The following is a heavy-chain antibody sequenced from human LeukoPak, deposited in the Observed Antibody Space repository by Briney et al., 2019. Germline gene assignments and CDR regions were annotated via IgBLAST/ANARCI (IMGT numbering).Heavy chain of an antibody. CDR2: ISSSSSTI. D-gene: IGHD2-15*01. CDR3: ARAGYCSGGSCYVGLVYYYYMDV. V-gene: IGHV3-48*01. J-gene: IGHJ6*03. CDR1: GFTLSSYS. Sequence: GGSLRLSCVTSGFTLSSYSMNWVRQAPGKGLEWVSYISSSSSTIYYADSVKGRFTISRDNAKNSLYLQMNSLRAEDTAVYYCARAGYCSGGSCYVGLVYYYYMDVWAKGPRSPSP.